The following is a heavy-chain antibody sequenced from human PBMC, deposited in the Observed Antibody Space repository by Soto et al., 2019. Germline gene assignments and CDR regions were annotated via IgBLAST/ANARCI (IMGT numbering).Heavy chain of an antibody. CDR1: GFTFSSYA. CDR2: ISYDGSNK. J-gene: IGHJ4*02. D-gene: IGHD2-21*01. Sequence: QVQLVESGGGVVQPGRSLRLSCAASGFTFSSYAMHWVRQAPGKGLEWVAVISYDGSNKYYADSVKGRFTISRDDSKNTLYLQMNSLRAEDTAVYYCARAMEACENWGQGTLVTVSS. CDR3: ARAMEACEN. V-gene: IGHV3-30-3*01.